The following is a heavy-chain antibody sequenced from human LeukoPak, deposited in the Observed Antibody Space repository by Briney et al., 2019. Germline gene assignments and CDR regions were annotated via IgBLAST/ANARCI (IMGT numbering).Heavy chain of an antibody. D-gene: IGHD2-2*01. V-gene: IGHV1-2*02. CDR1: GYTFTGYY. CDR2: INPNSGGT. J-gene: IGHJ4*02. CDR3: ARVTEGIQLLSPPYFDY. Sequence: GASVKVSCKASGYTFTGYYMHWVRQAPGQGLEWMGWINPNSGGTNYAQKFQGRVTMTRATSISTAYMELSRLRSDDTAVYYCARVTEGIQLLSPPYFDYWGQGTLVTVSS.